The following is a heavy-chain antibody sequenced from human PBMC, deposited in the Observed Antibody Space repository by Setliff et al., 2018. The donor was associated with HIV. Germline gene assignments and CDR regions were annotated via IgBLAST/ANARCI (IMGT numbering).Heavy chain of an antibody. CDR3: AAVPWGHSSLIIDH. CDR2: ISENGGRA. D-gene: IGHD3-16*01. CDR1: GFTFDDHI. J-gene: IGHJ4*02. V-gene: IGHV3-43*01. Sequence: HPGGSLRLSCVGTGFTFDDHIMHWVRQVPGRGLEWVSLISENGGRANYADSVKGRFTISRDNAKNSVYLQMHSLRVEDTAVYYCAAVPWGHSSLIIDHWGQGTPVTVSS.